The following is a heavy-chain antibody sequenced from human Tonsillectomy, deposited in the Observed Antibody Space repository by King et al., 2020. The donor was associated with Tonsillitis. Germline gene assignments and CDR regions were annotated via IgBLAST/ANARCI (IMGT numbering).Heavy chain of an antibody. V-gene: IGHV3-48*02. Sequence: VQLVESGGGLVQPGGSLRLSYAASGFTFSTYTMNWVRQAPGKGLEWVSYISSGSSTMYYADSVKGRFSISRDNAKNSLYLQMNSLRDEDTALYYCGGYCSSTSCYSYAMDVWGQGTTVTVSS. D-gene: IGHD2-2*01. CDR1: GFTFSTYT. CDR2: ISSGSSTM. CDR3: GGYCSSTSCYSYAMDV. J-gene: IGHJ6*02.